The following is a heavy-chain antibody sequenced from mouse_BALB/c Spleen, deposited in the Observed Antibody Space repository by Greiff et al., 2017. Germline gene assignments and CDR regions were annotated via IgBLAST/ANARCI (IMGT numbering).Heavy chain of an antibody. CDR2: IDPSDSYT. D-gene: IGHD1-1*01. J-gene: IGHJ4*01. CDR1: GYTFTSYW. CDR3: AKRGIYYYGSTLYYYAMDY. V-gene: IGHV1-69*02. Sequence: VQLQQPGAELVKPGASVKLSCKASGYTFTSYWMHWVKQRPGQGLEWIGEIDPSDSYTNYNQKFKGKATLTVDKSSSTAYMQLSSLTSEDSAVYYCAKRGIYYYGSTLYYYAMDYWGQGTSVTVSS.